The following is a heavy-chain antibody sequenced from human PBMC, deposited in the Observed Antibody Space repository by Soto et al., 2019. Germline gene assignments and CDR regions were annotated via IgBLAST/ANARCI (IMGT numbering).Heavy chain of an antibody. V-gene: IGHV3-66*01. D-gene: IGHD5-18*01. J-gene: IGHJ4*02. CDR3: ARDQGYSHY. Sequence: PGGSLRLSCAASGFTFSDYYMSWIRQAPGKGLEWVSYISSSGSTYYADSVKGRFTISRDNSKNTLYLQMNSLRAEDTAVYYCARDQGYSHYWGQGTLVTVSS. CDR2: ISSSGST. CDR1: GFTFSDYY.